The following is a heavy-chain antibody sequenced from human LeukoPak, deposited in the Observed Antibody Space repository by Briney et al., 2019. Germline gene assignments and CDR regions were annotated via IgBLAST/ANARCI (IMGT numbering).Heavy chain of an antibody. CDR1: GFTFSSYG. CDR3: AKDRVDTAMTRYFDY. V-gene: IGHV3-30*02. CDR2: IRYDGSNK. J-gene: IGHJ4*02. Sequence: GGSLRLSCAASGFTFSSYGMHWVRQAPGKGLEGVAFIRYDGSNKYYADSVKGRFTISRDNSKHTLYLQMNSLRAEDTAVYYCAKDRVDTAMTRYFDYWGQGTLVTVSS. D-gene: IGHD5-18*01.